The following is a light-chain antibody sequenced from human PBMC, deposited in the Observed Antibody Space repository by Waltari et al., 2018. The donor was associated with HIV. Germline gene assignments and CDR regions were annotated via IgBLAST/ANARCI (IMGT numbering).Light chain of an antibody. CDR1: SRYVGRYNL. CDR2: EVS. V-gene: IGLV2-23*02. J-gene: IGLJ2*01. Sequence: QSALTQPASVAGFPGQSITISCTGTSRYVGRYNLVSWYQQHPGKAPKFMIYEVSKRPSGVSNRSSGSKSGNTASLTISGLQAEDEADYYCCSYAGSSTPVVFGGGTKLTVL. CDR3: CSYAGSSTPVV.